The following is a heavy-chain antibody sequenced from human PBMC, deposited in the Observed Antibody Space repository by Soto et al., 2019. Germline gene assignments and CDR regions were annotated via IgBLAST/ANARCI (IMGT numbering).Heavy chain of an antibody. D-gene: IGHD2-21*01. CDR2: IDPSDSQT. J-gene: IGHJ4*02. CDR3: ARQIYDSDSGPNFQYYFDS. Sequence: PGESLKISCKGSGYSFAGYWITWVRQKPGKGLEWMGRIDPSDSQTYYSPSFRGHVTISATKSITTVFLQWSSLRASDTAMYYCARQIYDSDSGPNFQYYFDSWGQGTPVTVSS. V-gene: IGHV5-10-1*01. CDR1: GYSFAGYW.